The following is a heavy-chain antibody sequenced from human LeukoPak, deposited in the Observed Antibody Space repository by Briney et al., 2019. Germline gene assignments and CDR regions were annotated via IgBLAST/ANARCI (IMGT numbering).Heavy chain of an antibody. V-gene: IGHV3-73*01. CDR1: GFTFSGSA. D-gene: IGHD3-16*01. Sequence: PGGSLRLSCAASGFTFSGSAMHWVRQASGKGLEWVGRIRSKANSYATAYAASVKGRFTISRDDSKNTAYPQMNSLKTEDTAVYYCTRRTYYDYVWGSYEYYMDVWGKGTTVTVSS. CDR2: IRSKANSYAT. CDR3: TRRTYYDYVWGSYEYYMDV. J-gene: IGHJ6*03.